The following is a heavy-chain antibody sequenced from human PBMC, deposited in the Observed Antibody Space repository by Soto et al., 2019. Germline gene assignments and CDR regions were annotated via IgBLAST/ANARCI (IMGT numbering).Heavy chain of an antibody. J-gene: IGHJ6*03. CDR3: ARPPSGKISYYYYYMDV. CDR1: GCTFSSYS. CDR2: ISSSSSTI. V-gene: IGHV3-48*01. Sequence: PGGSLRLSCAASGCTFSSYSINWVRQAPGKGLEWVSYISSSSSTIYYADSVKGRFTISRDNAKNSLYLQMNSLRAEDTAVYYCARPPSGKISYYYYYMDVWGKGTTVTVSS. D-gene: IGHD6-19*01.